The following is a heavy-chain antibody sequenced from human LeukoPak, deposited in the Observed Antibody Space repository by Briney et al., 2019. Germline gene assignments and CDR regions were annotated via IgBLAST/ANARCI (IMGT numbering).Heavy chain of an antibody. CDR1: GGSISSGSYY. Sequence: PSETLSLTCTVSGGSISSGSYYWSWIRQPAGKGLEWIGRIYTSGSTNYNPSLKSRVTISVDTSKNQFSLKLSSVTAADTAGYYCARDQVTNGVWTSPGWFDPWGQGTLVTVSS. J-gene: IGHJ5*02. V-gene: IGHV4-61*02. CDR2: IYTSGST. CDR3: ARDQVTNGVWTSPGWFDP. D-gene: IGHD2-8*01.